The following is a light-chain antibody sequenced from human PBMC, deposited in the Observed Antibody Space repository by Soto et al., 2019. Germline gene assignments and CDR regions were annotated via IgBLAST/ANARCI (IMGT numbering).Light chain of an antibody. J-gene: IGKJ1*01. CDR3: QQYGTSPWT. CDR2: GAS. Sequence: EIVLTQSPGTLSLSPGERATLSCRASQRGSKNYLAWYQQKPGQAPRLLIYGASSRATGIPDRFSGSGSGTDFTLTISRLEPEDFAVYYGQQYGTSPWTFGQGTKVEVK. V-gene: IGKV3-20*01. CDR1: QRGSKNY.